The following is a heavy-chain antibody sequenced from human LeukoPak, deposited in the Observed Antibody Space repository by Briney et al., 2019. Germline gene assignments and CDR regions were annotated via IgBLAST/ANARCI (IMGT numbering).Heavy chain of an antibody. CDR3: AKDSSGYSYGTIDY. CDR1: GFTFSSYA. V-gene: IGHV3-23*01. D-gene: IGHD5-18*01. J-gene: IGHJ4*02. CDR2: ISGSGGST. Sequence: PGASLRLSCAASGFTFSSYAMSWVRQAPGKGLEWVSAISGSGGSTYYADSVKGRFTISRDNSKNTLYQQMNSLRAEDTAVYYCAKDSSGYSYGTIDYWGQGTLVTVSS.